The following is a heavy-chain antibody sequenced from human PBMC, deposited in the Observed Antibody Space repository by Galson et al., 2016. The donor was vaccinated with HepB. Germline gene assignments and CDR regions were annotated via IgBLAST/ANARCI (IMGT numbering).Heavy chain of an antibody. V-gene: IGHV3-30-3*01. J-gene: IGHJ4*02. CDR2: VSYDGTKQ. D-gene: IGHD2-15*01. Sequence: SLRLSCAASGFMFSSYAMHWVRQAPGNGLEWVAFVSYDGTKQSYTDSVKGRFTIARDNSQSTLYLQMNGLRPEDSALYYCAREVTYCSGGGCYYFDYWGQGTLVTVSS. CDR3: AREVTYCSGGGCYYFDY. CDR1: GFMFSSYA.